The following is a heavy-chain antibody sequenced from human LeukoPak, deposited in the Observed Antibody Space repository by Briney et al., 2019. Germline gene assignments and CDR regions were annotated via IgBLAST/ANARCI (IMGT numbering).Heavy chain of an antibody. J-gene: IGHJ3*01. D-gene: IGHD1-26*01. Sequence: GGSLRLSCAASGFTFSNYWMHWVRQAPGKGLEWLTVISYDGNTIYYADSVKGRFTISRDNSKNTLYLQMNSLRIEDTAVYYCAKDLSVVGAHDSFDVWGQETMVTVSS. V-gene: IGHV3-30*18. CDR2: ISYDGNTI. CDR1: GFTFSNYW. CDR3: AKDLSVVGAHDSFDV.